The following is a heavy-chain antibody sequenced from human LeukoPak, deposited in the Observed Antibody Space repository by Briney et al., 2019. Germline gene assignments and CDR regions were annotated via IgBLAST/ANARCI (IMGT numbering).Heavy chain of an antibody. V-gene: IGHV3-30*18. J-gene: IGHJ1*01. D-gene: IGHD2-2*01. CDR1: GFTFSSYG. CDR3: AKDQLNQYFQH. Sequence: GRSLRLSCAASGFTFSSYGMHWVRQAPGKGLEWVAVISYDGSNKYYADSVKGRFTISRDNSKNTLYLQMNSLRAEDTAVYYCAKDQLNQYFQHWGQGTLVTVSS. CDR2: ISYDGSNK.